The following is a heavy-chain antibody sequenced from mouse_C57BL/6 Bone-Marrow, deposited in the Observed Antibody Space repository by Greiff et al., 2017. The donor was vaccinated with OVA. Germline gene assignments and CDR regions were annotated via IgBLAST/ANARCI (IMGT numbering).Heavy chain of an antibody. J-gene: IGHJ4*01. CDR2: IRNKANGYTT. Sequence: EVKLMESGGGLVQPGGSLSLSCAASGFTFTDYYMSWVRQPPGKALEWLGFIRNKANGYTTEYSASVKGRFTISRDNSQSILYLQMNALRAEDSATYYCASLYYYGSSYDYAMDYWGQGTSVTVSS. V-gene: IGHV7-3*01. CDR1: GFTFTDYY. CDR3: ASLYYYGSSYDYAMDY. D-gene: IGHD1-1*01.